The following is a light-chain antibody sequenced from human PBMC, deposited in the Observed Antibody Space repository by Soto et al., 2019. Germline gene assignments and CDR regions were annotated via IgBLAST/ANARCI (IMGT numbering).Light chain of an antibody. Sequence: DIQMTQSPSTLSASVGDRVTITCRASQSINSWLAWYQQKPGKAPQILIYDASTLKSGVPSRFSARGTGTEIPLIIRRRQPDDFATYYCQKYTRYSWTVGQGTKVEI. CDR2: DAS. V-gene: IGKV1-5*01. CDR3: QKYTRYSWT. J-gene: IGKJ1*01. CDR1: QSINSW.